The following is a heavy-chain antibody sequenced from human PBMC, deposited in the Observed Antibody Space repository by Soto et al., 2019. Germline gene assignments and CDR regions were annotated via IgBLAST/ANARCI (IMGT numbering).Heavy chain of an antibody. V-gene: IGHV1-69*12. Sequence: QVKLVQSGAEVKKPGSSVKVSCKASGGTFSSYAISWVRQAPGQGVEWMGGIIPIFGRADYAQKFQGRVTNTADESTSSGYMEPSSLRSEDTAVYYCASERNIAAADCDAFDIWVQGTMVTVSS. J-gene: IGHJ3*02. D-gene: IGHD6-13*01. CDR2: IIPIFGRA. CDR3: ASERNIAAADCDAFDI. CDR1: GGTFSSYA.